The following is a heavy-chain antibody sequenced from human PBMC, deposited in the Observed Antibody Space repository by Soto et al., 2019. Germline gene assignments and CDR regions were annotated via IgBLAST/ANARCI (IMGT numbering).Heavy chain of an antibody. Sequence: TSETLSLTCAVSGGSITSTNLWSWVRQHPGQGLEWIGEIYHTGSANYNPSLKSRVIMSVDKSKNQFSLKLSSVTAADTAVYYCARGSTTVVTPNWFDPWGQGTLVTVSS. V-gene: IGHV4-4*02. J-gene: IGHJ5*02. CDR2: IYHTGSA. CDR3: ARGSTTVVTPNWFDP. CDR1: GGSITSTNL. D-gene: IGHD4-17*01.